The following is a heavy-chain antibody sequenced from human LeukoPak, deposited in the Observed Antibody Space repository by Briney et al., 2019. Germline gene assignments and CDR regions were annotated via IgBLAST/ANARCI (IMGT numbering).Heavy chain of an antibody. Sequence: GRTLRHNRAATGLRLKRDSMSWVRQAPGKGLEWITYIDGSSATIYYADSVKGRFTTSRDNAKNSVYLHMNSLRAEDTAVYYCATYGRDGYKGFYWGQGTLVTVSS. D-gene: IGHD5-24*01. CDR3: ATYGRDGYKGFY. V-gene: IGHV3-48*04. CDR1: GLRLKRDS. J-gene: IGHJ4*02. CDR2: IDGSSATI.